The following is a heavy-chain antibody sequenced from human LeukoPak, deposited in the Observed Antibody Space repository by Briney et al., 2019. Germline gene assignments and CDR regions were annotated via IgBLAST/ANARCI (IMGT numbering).Heavy chain of an antibody. V-gene: IGHV1-69*01. CDR3: ARGRLLEWDDAFDI. D-gene: IGHD3-3*01. J-gene: IGHJ3*02. Sequence: GASVKVSCKASGGTFSSYAISWVRQAPGQWLEWMGGIIPIFGTANYAQKFQGRVTITADESTSTAYMELSSLRSEDTAVYYCARGRLLEWDDAFDIWGQGTMVTVSS. CDR1: GGTFSSYA. CDR2: IIPIFGTA.